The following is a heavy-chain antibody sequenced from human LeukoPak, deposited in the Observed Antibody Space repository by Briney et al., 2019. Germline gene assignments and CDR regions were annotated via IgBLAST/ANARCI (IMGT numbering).Heavy chain of an antibody. J-gene: IGHJ4*02. D-gene: IGHD5-12*01. CDR1: GGTFSSYA. V-gene: IGHV1-69*04. Sequence: SVKVSCKASGGTFSSYAISWVRQAPGQGLEWMGRIIPILGIANYAQKFQGRVTITADESTSTAYMELSSLRSEDTAVYYCARAYSGYEENFDYWGQGTLVTVSS. CDR2: IIPILGIA. CDR3: ARAYSGYEENFDY.